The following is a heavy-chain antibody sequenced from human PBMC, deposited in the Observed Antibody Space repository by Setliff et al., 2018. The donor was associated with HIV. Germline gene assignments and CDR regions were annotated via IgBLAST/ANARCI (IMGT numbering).Heavy chain of an antibody. CDR2: IYYNGIT. CDR1: GGSISSSTYY. CDR3: ARAPPGIQNDAFDV. J-gene: IGHJ3*01. V-gene: IGHV4-39*07. Sequence: PSETLSLTCTVSGGSISSSTYYWGWIRQPPGKGLEWIGSIYYNGITNYNPSLKSRVTVSVDTSKNQFSLKLSSVTAADTAVYYCARAPPGIQNDAFDVWGQGTTVTVSS.